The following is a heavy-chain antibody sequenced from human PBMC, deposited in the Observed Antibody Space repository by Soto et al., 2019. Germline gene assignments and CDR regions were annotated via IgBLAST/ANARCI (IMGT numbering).Heavy chain of an antibody. CDR3: ARTYGGDYFDS. CDR2: IYYRGRT. J-gene: IGHJ4*02. Sequence: QVQLQESGPGLVKPSQTLSLTCTVSGGSISSGDYYWAWIRQPPGKGLEWIGHIYYRGRTYYNPSLKSRVTISVDTSKHQFSLNLNSVTASDTAVYFCARTYGGDYFDSWGQGTLVTVSS. CDR1: GGSISSGDYY. V-gene: IGHV4-30-4*01. D-gene: IGHD2-21*01.